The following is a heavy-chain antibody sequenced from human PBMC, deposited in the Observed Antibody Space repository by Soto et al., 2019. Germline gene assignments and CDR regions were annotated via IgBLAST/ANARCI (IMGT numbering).Heavy chain of an antibody. CDR1: GFTFSNAW. CDR2: IKSKTDGGTT. CDR3: TTSTYYDFWSGSDAFDI. D-gene: IGHD3-3*01. V-gene: IGHV3-15*01. J-gene: IGHJ3*02. Sequence: EVQLVESGGGLVKPGGSLRLSCAASGFTFSNAWMSWVRQAPGKGLGWVGRIKSKTDGGTTDYAAPVKGRFTISRDDSKNTLYLQMNSLKTEDTAVYYCTTSTYYDFWSGSDAFDIWGQGTMVTVSS.